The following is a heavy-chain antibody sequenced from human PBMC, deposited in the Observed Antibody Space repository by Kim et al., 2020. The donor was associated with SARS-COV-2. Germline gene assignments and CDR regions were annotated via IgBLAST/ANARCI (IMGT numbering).Heavy chain of an antibody. CDR3: ARGTGDDYGGSDY. CDR1: GGSVSSGSYY. D-gene: IGHD4-17*01. Sequence: SETLSLTCTVSGGSVSSGSYYWSWIRQPPGKGLEWIGYIYYSGSTNYNPSLKSRVTISVDTSKNQFSLKLSSVTAADTAVYYCARGTGDDYGGSDYWGQGTLVTVSS. CDR2: IYYSGST. V-gene: IGHV4-61*01. J-gene: IGHJ4*02.